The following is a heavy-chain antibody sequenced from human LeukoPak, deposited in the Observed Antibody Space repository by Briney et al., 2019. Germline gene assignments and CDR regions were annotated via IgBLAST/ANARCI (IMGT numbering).Heavy chain of an antibody. CDR1: GYTLTELS. D-gene: IGHD6-19*01. V-gene: IGHV1-24*01. J-gene: IGHJ4*02. Sequence: ASVKVSCKVSGYTLTELSMHWVRQAPGKGLEWMGGFDPEDGETIYAQKSQGRVTMTEDTSTDTTYMELSSLRSEDTAVYYCATEVAVAGTGYYFDYWGQGTLVTVSS. CDR3: ATEVAVAGTGYYFDY. CDR2: FDPEDGET.